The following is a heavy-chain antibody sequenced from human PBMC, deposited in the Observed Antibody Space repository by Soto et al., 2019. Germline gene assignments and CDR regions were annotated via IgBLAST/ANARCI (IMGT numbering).Heavy chain of an antibody. CDR3: AREKWGSGSRWLDP. J-gene: IGHJ5*02. D-gene: IGHD6-19*01. V-gene: IGHV1-3*01. CDR1: GYTYISYS. Sequence: GASVKVSCKASGYTYISYSMHGVRQASGQRLEWMGWINVGNGNTKYSQNFQGRVTINQDTSASTAYMELSSLTSEDTAVYYCAREKWGSGSRWLDPWGQGNMVTVSS. CDR2: INVGNGNT.